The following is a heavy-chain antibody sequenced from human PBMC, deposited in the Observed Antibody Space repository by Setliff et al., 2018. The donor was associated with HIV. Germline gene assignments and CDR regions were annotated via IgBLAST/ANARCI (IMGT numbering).Heavy chain of an antibody. V-gene: IGHV1-24*01. CDR3: ATVSHTNVAAHDAFDI. Sequence: ASVKVSCKVSGYTLTELSRHWVRQAHGKGLEWMGGFDPEDGNTICAQKFQGGVTMTADTSTDTAYMELSSLRSEDTAVYYCATVSHTNVAAHDAFDIWGQGTMVTVSS. CDR2: FDPEDGNT. CDR1: GYTLTELS. D-gene: IGHD6-19*01. J-gene: IGHJ3*02.